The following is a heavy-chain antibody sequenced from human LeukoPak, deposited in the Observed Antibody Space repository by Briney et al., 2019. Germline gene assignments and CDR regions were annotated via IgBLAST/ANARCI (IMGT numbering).Heavy chain of an antibody. J-gene: IGHJ4*02. CDR2: ISSDASIT. D-gene: IGHD3-10*01. Sequence: PGGSLRLSCAASGLTFSGYWMHWVRQAPGKGLVWVSRISSDASITSYADSVKGRFTISRDNAKNTLFLQMNSLRAEDTAVYFCARGSYGASRFDYWGQGALVTISS. CDR1: GLTFSGYW. V-gene: IGHV3-74*01. CDR3: ARGSYGASRFDY.